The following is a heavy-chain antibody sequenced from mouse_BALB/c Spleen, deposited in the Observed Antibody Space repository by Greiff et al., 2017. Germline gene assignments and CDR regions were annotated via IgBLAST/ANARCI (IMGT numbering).Heavy chain of an antibody. D-gene: IGHD2-1*01. J-gene: IGHJ1*01. CDR3: ARGNFYWYFDV. CDR2: INPYNDGT. V-gene: IGHV1-14*01. Sequence: VQLQQSGPELVKPGASVKMSCKASGYTFTSYVMHWVKQKPGQGLEWIGYINPYNDGTKYNEKFKGKATLTSDKSSSTAYMELSSLTSEDSAVYYCARGNFYWYFDVWGAGTTVTVSS. CDR1: GYTFTSYV.